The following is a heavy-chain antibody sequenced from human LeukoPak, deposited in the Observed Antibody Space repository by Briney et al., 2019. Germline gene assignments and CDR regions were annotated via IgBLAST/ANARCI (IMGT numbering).Heavy chain of an antibody. CDR3: ARLRRSLDAFDI. Sequence: PSETLSLTCAVYGGSFSGYYWSWIRQPPGKGLVWIGEINHSGSTNYNPSLKSRVTISVDTSKNQFSLKLSSVTAADTAVYYCARLRRSLDAFDIWGQGTMVTVSS. V-gene: IGHV4-34*01. D-gene: IGHD2-15*01. CDR1: GGSFSGYY. J-gene: IGHJ3*02. CDR2: INHSGST.